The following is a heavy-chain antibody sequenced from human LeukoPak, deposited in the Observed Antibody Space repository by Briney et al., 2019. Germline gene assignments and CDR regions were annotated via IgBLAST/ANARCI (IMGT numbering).Heavy chain of an antibody. V-gene: IGHV3-21*01. Sequence: PGGSLRLSCAASGFTFNTYSMNWVRQAPGKGLEWVSSISSSSSYIYYADSVKGRFTISRDNAKNSLYLQMNSLRAEDTAVYYCARDVDYYDSSGYFPPYFDYWGQGTLVTVSS. D-gene: IGHD3-22*01. CDR1: GFTFNTYS. CDR2: ISSSSSYI. CDR3: ARDVDYYDSSGYFPPYFDY. J-gene: IGHJ4*02.